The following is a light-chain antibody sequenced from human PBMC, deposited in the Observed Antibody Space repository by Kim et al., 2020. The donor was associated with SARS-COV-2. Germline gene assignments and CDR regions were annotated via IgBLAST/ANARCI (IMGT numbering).Light chain of an antibody. Sequence: LYPGERDTLSCRASQSVSSSYLAWYQLKPGQAPRLLIYGASSRATGIPDRFSGSGSGTDFTLTISRLEPEDFAVYYCQQYGYSLSFGGGTKVDIK. V-gene: IGKV3-20*01. J-gene: IGKJ4*01. CDR2: GAS. CDR3: QQYGYSLS. CDR1: QSVSSSY.